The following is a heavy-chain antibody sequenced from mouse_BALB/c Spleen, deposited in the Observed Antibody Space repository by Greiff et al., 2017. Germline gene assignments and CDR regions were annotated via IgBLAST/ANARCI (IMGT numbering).Heavy chain of an antibody. Sequence: VQLVESGAELVRPGSSVKISCKASGYAFSSYWMNWVKQRPGQGLEWIGQIYPGDGDTNYNGKFKGKATLTADKSSSTAYMQLSSLTSEDSAVYFCARNYYDYAGGFAYWGQGTLVTVSA. CDR1: GYAFSSYW. D-gene: IGHD2-4*01. V-gene: IGHV1-80*01. J-gene: IGHJ3*01. CDR3: ARNYYDYAGGFAY. CDR2: IYPGDGDT.